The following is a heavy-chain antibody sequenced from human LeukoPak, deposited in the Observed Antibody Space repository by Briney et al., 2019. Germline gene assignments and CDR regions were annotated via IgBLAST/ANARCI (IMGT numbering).Heavy chain of an antibody. V-gene: IGHV1-2*02. D-gene: IGHD2-2*01. CDR2: INPNSGGT. J-gene: IGHJ6*03. Sequence: ASVKVSCKASGYTFTGYYMHWVRQAPGQGLEWMGWINPNSGGTNYAQKFQGRVTMTRDTSISTAYMELSRLRSDDTAVYYCARGSNRDDIVAVPAAYYYYYMDVWGKGTTVTVSS. CDR3: ARGSNRDDIVAVPAAYYYYYMDV. CDR1: GYTFTGYY.